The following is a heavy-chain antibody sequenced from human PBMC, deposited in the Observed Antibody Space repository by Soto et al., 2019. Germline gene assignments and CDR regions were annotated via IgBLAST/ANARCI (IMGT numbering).Heavy chain of an antibody. CDR2: ISGDGGNT. CDR3: AKSGDGYSNGWYVF. D-gene: IGHD2-21*01. V-gene: IGHV3-23*01. CDR1: GFTFSSCA. Sequence: GSLRLSCAASGFTFSSCAMTWVRQAPGRGLEWVSAISGDGGNTYYADSVKGRFTISRDNSMNTLYLQMSSLRAEDTAVYYCAKSGDGYSNGWYVFWGQGTLVTVSS. J-gene: IGHJ5*01.